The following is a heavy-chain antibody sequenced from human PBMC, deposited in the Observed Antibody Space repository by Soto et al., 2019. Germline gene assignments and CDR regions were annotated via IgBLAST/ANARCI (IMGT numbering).Heavy chain of an antibody. CDR1: GFTFSNYA. Sequence: GGSLRLSCAASGFTFSNYAMSWVRQAPGKGLEWVSAISVTGGNRYYADSVKGRFTISRDNSRNTLYLQMNSLRVEDTAVYYCAKQPWGSDDYAFDYWGRGTLVTVSS. CDR2: ISVTGGNR. J-gene: IGHJ4*02. CDR3: AKQPWGSDDYAFDY. D-gene: IGHD4-17*01. V-gene: IGHV3-23*01.